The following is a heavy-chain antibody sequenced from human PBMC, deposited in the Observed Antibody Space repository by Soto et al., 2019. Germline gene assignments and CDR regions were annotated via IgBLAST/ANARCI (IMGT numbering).Heavy chain of an antibody. D-gene: IGHD3-22*01. CDR2: IYSGDTT. Sequence: PGGSLRLSCAASWFTVSSNYMSWVRQAPGKGLEWVSVIYSGDTTNYGDSVKGRFTISRDNSKNTLYLQMNNLRAEDTAVYYCARARGYYESRGYSGYFFDFWGQGILVTVSS. J-gene: IGHJ4*02. V-gene: IGHV3-53*01. CDR1: WFTVSSNY. CDR3: ARARGYYESRGYSGYFFDF.